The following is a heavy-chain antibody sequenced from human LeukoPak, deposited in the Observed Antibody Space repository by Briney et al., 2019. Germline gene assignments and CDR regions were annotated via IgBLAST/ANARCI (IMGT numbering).Heavy chain of an antibody. CDR2: INHSGST. J-gene: IGHJ3*02. CDR1: GGSFSGYY. Sequence: PSETLSLTCAVYGGSFSGYYWSWIRQPPGKGLEWIGEINHSGSTNYNPSLKSRVTISVDTSKNQFSLKLSSVTAADTAVYYCARGVMGALDAFDIWGQGTMVTVSS. V-gene: IGHV4-34*01. CDR3: ARGVMGALDAFDI. D-gene: IGHD1-26*01.